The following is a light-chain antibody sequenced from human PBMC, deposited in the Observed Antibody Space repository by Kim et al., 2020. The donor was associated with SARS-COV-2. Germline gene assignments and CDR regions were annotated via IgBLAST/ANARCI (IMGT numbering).Light chain of an antibody. CDR1: KLGDKY. CDR2: QDS. J-gene: IGLJ3*02. Sequence: SVSPGKTASIACCGDKLGDKYACWYQQKPGQSPVLVIYQDSKRPSGIPERFSGSNSGNTATLTISGTQAMDEADYYCQAWDSSTAVFGGGTQLTVL. CDR3: QAWDSSTAV. V-gene: IGLV3-1*01.